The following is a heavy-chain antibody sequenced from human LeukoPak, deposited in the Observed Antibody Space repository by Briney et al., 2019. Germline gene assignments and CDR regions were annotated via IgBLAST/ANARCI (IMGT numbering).Heavy chain of an antibody. CDR1: GYTFTSYD. V-gene: IGHV1-8*03. Sequence: ASVKVSCKASGYTFTSYDINWVRQATGQGLEWVGWMNPNSGTTGYAQKFQGRVTITRNTSISTAYMELSSLRSEDTAVYYCARGPEYYYDSSGHAFDIWGQGTMVTVSS. CDR2: MNPNSGTT. D-gene: IGHD3-22*01. CDR3: ARGPEYYYDSSGHAFDI. J-gene: IGHJ3*02.